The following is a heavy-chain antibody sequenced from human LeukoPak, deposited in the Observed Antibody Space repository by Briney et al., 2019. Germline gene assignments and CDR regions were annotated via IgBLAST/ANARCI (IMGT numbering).Heavy chain of an antibody. Sequence: GGSLRLSCAASRFTFNNYAMNWVRQAPGKGLEWVAFIRYDGSNKYYADSVKGRFTISRDNSKNTLYLQMNSLRAEDTAVYYCAKAAYIAAAGPDEYYFDYWGQGTLVTVSS. D-gene: IGHD6-13*01. V-gene: IGHV3-30*02. CDR3: AKAAYIAAAGPDEYYFDY. CDR1: RFTFNNYA. J-gene: IGHJ4*02. CDR2: IRYDGSNK.